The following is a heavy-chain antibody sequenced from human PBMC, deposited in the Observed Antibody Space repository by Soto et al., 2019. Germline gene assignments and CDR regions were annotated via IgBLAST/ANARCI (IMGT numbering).Heavy chain of an antibody. Sequence: SGPTLVNPTETLTLTCTFSGFSLSTSGVGVGWIRQPPGKALESLALIYWDNDRRYNPSLKSRLAITKDTSRNQVVLTMTNMDPVDTATYYCAHRSAVAGLCDYWGQGTLVTVSS. V-gene: IGHV2-5*02. J-gene: IGHJ4*02. CDR2: IYWDNDR. CDR3: AHRSAVAGLCDY. D-gene: IGHD6-19*01. CDR1: GFSLSTSGVG.